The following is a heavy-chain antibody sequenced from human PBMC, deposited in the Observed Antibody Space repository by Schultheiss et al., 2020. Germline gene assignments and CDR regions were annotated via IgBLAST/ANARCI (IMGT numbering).Heavy chain of an antibody. Sequence: SATLSLTCTVCGGSISSGGYYCGWIRQPPGKGLEWIGSIYYSGSTYYNPSLKSRVTISIDTSKNEFSLKLSSVTAADTAVYYCGRSYDSSGYYYSPWGQGTPVTGSS. CDR1: GGSISSGGYY. J-gene: IGHJ5*02. V-gene: IGHV4-39*01. D-gene: IGHD3-22*01. CDR2: IYYSGST. CDR3: GRSYDSSGYYYSP.